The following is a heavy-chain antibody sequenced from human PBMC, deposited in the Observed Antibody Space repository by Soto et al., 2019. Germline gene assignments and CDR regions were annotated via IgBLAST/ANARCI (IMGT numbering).Heavy chain of an antibody. V-gene: IGHV3-33*01. CDR2: IWSDGSNK. CDR3: ARDQNIEIGYYYSGMDV. J-gene: IGHJ6*04. D-gene: IGHD5-12*01. Sequence: GKGLEWVAVIWSDGSNKYYADSVKGRFTISRDNSKNTLYLQMNSLRAEDTAVYYCARDQNIEIGYYYSGMDVWGKGTTVSVSS.